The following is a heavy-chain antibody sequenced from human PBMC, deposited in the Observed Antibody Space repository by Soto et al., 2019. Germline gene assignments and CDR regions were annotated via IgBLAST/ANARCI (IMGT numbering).Heavy chain of an antibody. D-gene: IGHD3-22*01. CDR1: GGTFSSYA. J-gene: IGHJ4*02. V-gene: IGHV1-69*01. CDR2: IIPIFGTA. Sequence: QVQLVQSGAEVKKPGSSVKVSCKASGGTFSSYAISWVRQAPGQGLEWMGGIIPIFGTANYAQKFQGRVTITADDSTSTAYMELSSLRSEDTAVYYCASTPNYYDSSGYAYFDYWGQGPLVTVSS. CDR3: ASTPNYYDSSGYAYFDY.